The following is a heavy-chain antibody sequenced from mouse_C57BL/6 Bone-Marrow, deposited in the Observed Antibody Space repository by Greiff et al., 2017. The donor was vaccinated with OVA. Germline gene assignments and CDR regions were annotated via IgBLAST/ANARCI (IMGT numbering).Heavy chain of an antibody. V-gene: IGHV1-50*01. Sequence: VQLQQPGAELVKPGASVKLSCKASGYTFTSYWIQWVKQRPGQGLEWIGEIDPSDGYTNYNQKFKGKATVTVDTSSSTANLQLSSLTSADSAVYYCAGWEFAYWGQGTLVTVSA. D-gene: IGHD4-1*01. J-gene: IGHJ3*01. CDR2: IDPSDGYT. CDR1: GYTFTSYW. CDR3: AGWEFAY.